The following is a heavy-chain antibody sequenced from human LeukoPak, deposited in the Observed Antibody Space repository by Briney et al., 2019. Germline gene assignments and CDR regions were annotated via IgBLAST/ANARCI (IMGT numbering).Heavy chain of an antibody. J-gene: IGHJ4*02. V-gene: IGHV3-21*06. CDR2: IISTSLET. Sequence: KPGGSLRLSCTASGFAFGGYAMSWVRQAPGKGLECVSSIISTSLETYYADSVKGRFTISRDNAKNSLYLQMNSLGAEDTAIYYCTRLRSAQLRKFDYDQWGQGTLVTVSS. CDR3: TRLRSAQLRKFDYDQ. D-gene: IGHD3-9*01. CDR1: GFAFGGYA.